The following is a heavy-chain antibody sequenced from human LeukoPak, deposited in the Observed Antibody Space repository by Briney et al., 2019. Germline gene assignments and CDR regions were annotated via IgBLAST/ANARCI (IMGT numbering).Heavy chain of an antibody. Sequence: ASVKVSCKASGYTFTSYAMHWVRQAPGQGLEWMGIINPSGGSTSYAQKFQGRVTMTRDTSTSTVYMELSSLRSEDTAVYYCARDQPRYSSGWWVNWFDPWGQGTLVTVSS. D-gene: IGHD6-19*01. CDR2: INPSGGST. J-gene: IGHJ5*02. CDR1: GYTFTSYA. V-gene: IGHV1-46*01. CDR3: ARDQPRYSSGWWVNWFDP.